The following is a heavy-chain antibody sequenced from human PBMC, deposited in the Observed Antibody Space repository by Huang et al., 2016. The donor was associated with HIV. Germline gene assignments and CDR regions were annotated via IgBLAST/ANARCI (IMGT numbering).Heavy chain of an antibody. D-gene: IGHD3-10*01. CDR1: GFTFNNYA. J-gene: IGHJ4*02. Sequence: EVQLLESGGGLVQPGGSLRLSCAASGFTFNNYAMNWVRQAPGKGLGVVSTISGNGGSTYYADSVKGRFTISRDNSKNTLYLHMNSLRVEDTAVYYCAKGIKSSGSYYFDYWGQGTLVTVSS. CDR3: AKGIKSSGSYYFDY. V-gene: IGHV3-23*01. CDR2: ISGNGGST.